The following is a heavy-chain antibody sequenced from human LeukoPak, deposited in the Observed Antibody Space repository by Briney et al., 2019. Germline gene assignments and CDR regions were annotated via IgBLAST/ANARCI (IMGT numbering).Heavy chain of an antibody. J-gene: IGHJ6*02. Sequence: PGGSLRLSCAASGFTFSYAMSWVRQAPGKGLEWVSSISGSGGSTYYADSVKGRFTISRDNAKNSLYLQMNSLRAEDTAVYYCARDYYDFWSGYYNGYYYGMDVWGQGTTVTVSS. CDR1: GFTFSYA. D-gene: IGHD3-3*01. CDR2: ISGSGGST. V-gene: IGHV3-23*01. CDR3: ARDYYDFWSGYYNGYYYGMDV.